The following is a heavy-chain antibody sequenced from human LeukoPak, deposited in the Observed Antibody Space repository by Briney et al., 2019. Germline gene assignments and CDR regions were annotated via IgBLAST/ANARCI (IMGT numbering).Heavy chain of an antibody. J-gene: IGHJ3*01. CDR3: AREKSPERKTWLQLRAFDV. Sequence: PSETLSLTCTVSGGSMSHHWSWIRQSPGKGLEWIGYISHTASTNYNPSLKSRLNLSIDTSKSQFSFPLPSVTAADTAVYYCAREKSPERKTWLQLRAFDVWGQGTVVTLSS. CDR2: ISHTAST. CDR1: GGSMSHH. D-gene: IGHD5-24*01. V-gene: IGHV4-59*11.